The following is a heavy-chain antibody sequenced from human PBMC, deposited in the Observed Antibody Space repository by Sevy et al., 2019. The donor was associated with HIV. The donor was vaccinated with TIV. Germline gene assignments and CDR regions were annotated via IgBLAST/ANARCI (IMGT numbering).Heavy chain of an antibody. J-gene: IGHJ6*02. CDR1: GFTFSGSA. CDR3: TLTPKYVDNSGYYACYYGNDD. CDR2: IRSKANSYAT. V-gene: IGHV3-73*01. D-gene: IGHD3-22*01. Sequence: GGSLRLSCAASGFTFSGSAMHWVRQASGKGLEWVGRIRSKANSYATAYAGSVNGRFTISRDDSKRMANLQMNSLKTEDTAMYYCTLTPKYVDNSGYYACYYGNDDWGQGTTVTVSS.